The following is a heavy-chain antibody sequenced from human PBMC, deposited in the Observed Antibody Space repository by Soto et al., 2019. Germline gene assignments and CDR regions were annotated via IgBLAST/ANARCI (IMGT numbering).Heavy chain of an antibody. D-gene: IGHD6-25*01. CDR2: IYYSGST. CDR1: GGSISSSSYY. V-gene: IGHV4-39*01. CDR3: ATSATWLYNDAFDI. Sequence: PSETLSLTCTVSGGSISSSSYYWGWIRQPPGKGLEWIGSIYYSGSTYYNPSLKSRVTISVDTSKNQFSLKLSSVTAADTAVYYCATSATWLYNDAFDIWGQGTMVTVSS. J-gene: IGHJ3*02.